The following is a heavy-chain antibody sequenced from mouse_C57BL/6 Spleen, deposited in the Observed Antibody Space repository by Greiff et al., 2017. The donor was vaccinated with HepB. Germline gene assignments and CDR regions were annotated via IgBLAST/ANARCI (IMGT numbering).Heavy chain of an antibody. CDR1: GFSLTSYG. CDR2: IWRGGST. J-gene: IGHJ3*01. Sequence: QVQLKQSGPGLVQPSQRLSITCTVSGFSLTSYGVHWVRQSPGKGLEWLGVIWRGGSTDYNAAFMSRLSITKDNSKSQVFFKMNSLQADDTAIYYCAKNVDGPFAWFAYWGQGTLVTVSA. D-gene: IGHD2-3*01. CDR3: AKNVDGPFAWFAY. V-gene: IGHV2-5*01.